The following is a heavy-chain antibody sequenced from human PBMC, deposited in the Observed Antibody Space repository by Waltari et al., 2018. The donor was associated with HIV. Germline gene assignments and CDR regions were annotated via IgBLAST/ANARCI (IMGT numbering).Heavy chain of an antibody. CDR1: GFDLSRFS. J-gene: IGHJ4*02. V-gene: IGHV3-21*04. Sequence: LVQSVGGEVPEGGALLLSCLGSGFDLSRFSFNWVCETPRGGREWVASLRRDTYEANYLASVRGRFTISRDNARSSAFLEMTGLRVEDTATYYCVRDDPGYVPIDYWGQGSQVIVS. CDR2: LRRDTYEA. D-gene: IGHD2-15*01. CDR3: VRDDPGYVPIDY.